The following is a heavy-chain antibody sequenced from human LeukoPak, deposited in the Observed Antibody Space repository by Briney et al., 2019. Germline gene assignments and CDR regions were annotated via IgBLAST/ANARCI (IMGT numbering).Heavy chain of an antibody. J-gene: IGHJ4*02. Sequence: GESLKISCKGSGFSFSSYWIAWVRQMPGKGLEWMGIIYPGDSDTTYSPSFQGQVTISADKSISTTYLQWSSLKASDTAMYFCARRRSSTLIDYWGQGTLVTVSS. CDR2: IYPGDSDT. V-gene: IGHV5-51*01. CDR3: ARRRSSTLIDY. D-gene: IGHD3-10*01. CDR1: GFSFSSYW.